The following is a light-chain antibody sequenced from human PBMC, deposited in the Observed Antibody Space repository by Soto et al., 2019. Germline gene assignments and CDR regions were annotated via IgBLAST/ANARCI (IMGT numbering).Light chain of an antibody. CDR1: SSDVGGYNY. Sequence: QSALTQPPSASGSPGQSVTISCTGTSSDVGGYNYVSWYQQHPGKAPKLMIYEVSKRRSGVPDRFSGSKSSNTASLTVSGPQAEDEADYYCSSYAGSNNFGVFGGGTELTVL. V-gene: IGLV2-8*01. CDR3: SSYAGSNNFGV. J-gene: IGLJ2*01. CDR2: EVS.